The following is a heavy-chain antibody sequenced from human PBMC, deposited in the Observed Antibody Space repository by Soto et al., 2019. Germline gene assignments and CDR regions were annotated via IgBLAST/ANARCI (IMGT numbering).Heavy chain of an antibody. CDR3: ARVPYDDILTGYRYYGMDV. CDR2: IYHSGST. Sequence: QVQLQESGPGLVKPSGTLSLTCAVSGGSISSSNWWSWVRQPPGKGLEWIGEIYHSGSTNYNPSLQSRVTISVDKSKNQISLKLSSVTAADTAIYYCARVPYDDILTGYRYYGMDVWGQGTTVTVSS. D-gene: IGHD3-9*01. J-gene: IGHJ6*02. CDR1: GGSISSSNW. V-gene: IGHV4-4*02.